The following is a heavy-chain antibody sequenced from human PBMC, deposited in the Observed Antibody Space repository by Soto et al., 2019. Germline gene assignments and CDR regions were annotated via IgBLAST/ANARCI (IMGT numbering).Heavy chain of an antibody. V-gene: IGHV1-69*13. CDR3: ARGGEYCSGGSCYSGKTIYFDY. Sequence: SVKVSCKASGGTFSSYAISWVRQAPGRGLEWMGGIIPIFGTANYAQKFQGRVTITADESTSTAYMELSSLRSEDTAVYYCARGGEYCSGGSCYSGKTIYFDYWGQGTLVTVSS. CDR2: IIPIFGTA. J-gene: IGHJ4*02. CDR1: GGTFSSYA. D-gene: IGHD2-15*01.